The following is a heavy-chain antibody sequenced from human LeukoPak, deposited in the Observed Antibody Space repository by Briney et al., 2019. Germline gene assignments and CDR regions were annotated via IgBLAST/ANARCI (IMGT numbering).Heavy chain of an antibody. D-gene: IGHD6-13*01. Sequence: NTSQTLSLTCTVSGGSISSGGYYWSWIRQHPGKGLEWIGYIYYSGSTYYNPSLKSRVTISEDTSKNQFSLKLSSVTAADTAVYYCARRSSSWYSKIDSWGQGTLVTVSS. V-gene: IGHV4-31*03. CDR3: ARRSSSWYSKIDS. CDR1: GGSISSGGYY. J-gene: IGHJ4*02. CDR2: IYYSGST.